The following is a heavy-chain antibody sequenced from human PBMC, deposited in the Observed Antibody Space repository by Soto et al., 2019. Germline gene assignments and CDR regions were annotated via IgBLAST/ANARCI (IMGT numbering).Heavy chain of an antibody. CDR2: IYKSATT. D-gene: IGHD7-27*01. CDR3: ARGRYCLTGRCFPNWFDS. J-gene: IGHJ5*01. V-gene: IGHV4-30-4*01. Sequence: SETLSLTCSVSGDSISNLDYFWAWIRQPPGQALEYIGYIYKSATTYYNPSFESRVAISVDTSKSQFTLNVTSVTAADTAVYFCARGRYCLTGRCFPNWFDSWGQGALVTVSS. CDR1: GDSISNLDYF.